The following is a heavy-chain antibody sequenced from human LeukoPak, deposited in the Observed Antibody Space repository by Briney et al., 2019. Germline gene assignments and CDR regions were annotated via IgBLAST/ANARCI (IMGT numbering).Heavy chain of an antibody. Sequence: GGSLRLSCAASGFTFSSYEMNWVRQAPGRGLEWVSYISSSGSTIYYADSVKGRFTISRDNAKNSLYLQMNSLRAEDTAVYYCARDQDGLGYFDYWGQGTLVTVSS. CDR3: ARDQDGLGYFDY. V-gene: IGHV3-48*03. D-gene: IGHD4-17*01. J-gene: IGHJ4*02. CDR2: ISSSGSTI. CDR1: GFTFSSYE.